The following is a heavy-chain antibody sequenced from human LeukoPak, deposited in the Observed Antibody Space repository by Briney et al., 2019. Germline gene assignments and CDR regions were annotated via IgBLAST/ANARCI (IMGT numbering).Heavy chain of an antibody. V-gene: IGHV3-30*04. Sequence: PGRSLRLSCAASGFTFSSYAMHWVRQAPGKGLEWVAVISYDGSNKYYADSVKGRFTISRDNSKNTLYLQMNSLRAEDTVVYYCARSPTPGNYDFWSGPDYWGQGTLVTVSS. CDR1: GFTFSSYA. CDR2: ISYDGSNK. D-gene: IGHD3-3*01. CDR3: ARSPTPGNYDFWSGPDY. J-gene: IGHJ4*02.